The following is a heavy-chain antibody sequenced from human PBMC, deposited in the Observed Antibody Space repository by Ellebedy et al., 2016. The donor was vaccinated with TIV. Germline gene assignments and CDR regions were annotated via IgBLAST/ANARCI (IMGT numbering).Heavy chain of an antibody. V-gene: IGHV3-64D*06. Sequence: GESLKISXSASGFTFSSYAMHWVRQAPGKGLEYVSAISSNGGSTYYADSVKGRFTISRDNSKNTLYLQMSGLRAEDTAVYYCVSDAFDIWGQGTMVTVSS. J-gene: IGHJ3*02. CDR1: GFTFSSYA. CDR2: ISSNGGST. CDR3: VSDAFDI.